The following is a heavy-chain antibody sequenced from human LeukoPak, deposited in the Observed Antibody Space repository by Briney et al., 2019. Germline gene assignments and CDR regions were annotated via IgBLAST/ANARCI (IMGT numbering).Heavy chain of an antibody. CDR1: GYSFTSYW. J-gene: IGHJ5*02. Sequence: GESLRISCKGSGYSFTSYWIGWVRQMPGKGLEWMGIIYPGDSDIRYSPSFQGQVTISADKSISTAYLQWSSLKASDTAMYYCARQGYCSGGSCYTWFDPWGQGTLVTVSS. CDR3: ARQGYCSGGSCYTWFDP. D-gene: IGHD2-15*01. V-gene: IGHV5-51*01. CDR2: IYPGDSDI.